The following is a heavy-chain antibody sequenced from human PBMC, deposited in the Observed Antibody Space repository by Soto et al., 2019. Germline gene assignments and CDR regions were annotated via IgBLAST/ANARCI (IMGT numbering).Heavy chain of an antibody. CDR1: GCTFSSYA. J-gene: IGHJ4*02. CDR2: ISYDGSNK. D-gene: IGHD2-2*01. V-gene: IGHV3-30-3*01. CDR3: ARDSAYCSSTSCYAYYFDY. Sequence: GWLRRAGSASGCTFSSYAMHWVRQAPGKGLEWVAVISYDGSNKYYADSVKGRFTISRDNSKNTLYLQMNSLRAEDTAVYYCARDSAYCSSTSCYAYYFDYWGQGTLVTVYS.